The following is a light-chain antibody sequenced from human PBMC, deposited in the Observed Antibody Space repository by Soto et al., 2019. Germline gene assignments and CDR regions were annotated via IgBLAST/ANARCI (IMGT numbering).Light chain of an antibody. V-gene: IGLV1-44*01. CDR2: TTD. J-gene: IGLJ1*01. CDR1: SSNIGSNS. CDR3: VAWDDSLNGHV. Sequence: QSVLTQPPSASGTPRQRVTISCSGSSSNIGSNSVGWYQQLPGAAPKVLISTTDKRPSGVPDRFSGSKSGTSASLAISGLQSEDEADYYCVAWDDSLNGHVFGTGTKVTVL.